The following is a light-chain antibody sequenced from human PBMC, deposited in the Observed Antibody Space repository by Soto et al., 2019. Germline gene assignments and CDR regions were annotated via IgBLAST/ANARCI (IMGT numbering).Light chain of an antibody. CDR1: LGVSSNN. CDR3: QHNGSSRQRFGQSVT. CDR2: RAS. Sequence: EIALTQSPGTLSLSPGETATRSCRARLGVSSNNGARNQQRPGKTPRLLTKRASNSPTCIPDRFTGSGSEAEYSRASNSQEPADLAVYYCQHNGSSRQRFGQSVT. J-gene: IGKJ5*01. V-gene: IGKV3-20*01.